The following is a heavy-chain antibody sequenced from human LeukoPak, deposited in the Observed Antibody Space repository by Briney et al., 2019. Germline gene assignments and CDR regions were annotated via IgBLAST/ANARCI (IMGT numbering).Heavy chain of an antibody. CDR2: INHRGST. J-gene: IGHJ4*02. V-gene: IGHV4-34*01. Sequence: ETLSLTCAVYGGSFSGYYWSWIRQPPGKGLEWIGEINHRGSTTYNPSLKSRVTISVDTSKNQFSLKLSSVTAADTAVYYCARVGLDWGSIDYWGQGTLVTVSS. CDR1: GGSFSGYY. CDR3: ARVGLDWGSIDY. D-gene: IGHD3/OR15-3a*01.